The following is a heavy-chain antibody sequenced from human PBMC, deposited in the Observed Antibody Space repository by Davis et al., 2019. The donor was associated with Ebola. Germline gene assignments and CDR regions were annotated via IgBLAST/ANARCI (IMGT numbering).Heavy chain of an antibody. CDR3: ARGLRELLIY. Sequence: MPSETLSLTCTVSGGSISSYYWSWIRQPPGKGLEWIGEINHSGSTNYNPSLKSRVTISVDTSKNQFSLKLSSVTAADTAVYYCARGLRELLIYWGQGTLVTVSS. CDR2: INHSGST. D-gene: IGHD1-26*01. J-gene: IGHJ4*02. V-gene: IGHV4-34*01. CDR1: GGSISSYY.